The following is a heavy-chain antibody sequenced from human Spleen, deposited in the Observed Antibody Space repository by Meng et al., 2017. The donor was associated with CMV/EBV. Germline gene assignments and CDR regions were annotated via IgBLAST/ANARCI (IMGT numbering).Heavy chain of an antibody. CDR2: ISSSSGYI. CDR3: ARLLYVGRYFDY. V-gene: IGHV3-21*01. CDR1: GFTFSDYS. Sequence: GGSLRLSCAASGFTFSDYSMNWVRQAPGKGLEWVSSISSSSGYIYYADLVKGRFTISRDNAKNSLYLQMNSLRAEDTAVYYCARLLYVGRYFDYWGQGTLVTVSS. D-gene: IGHD3-3*01. J-gene: IGHJ4*02.